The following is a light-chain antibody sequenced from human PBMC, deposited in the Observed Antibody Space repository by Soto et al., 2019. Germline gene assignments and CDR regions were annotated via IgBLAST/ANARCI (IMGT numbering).Light chain of an antibody. CDR2: GAS. J-gene: IGKJ4*01. Sequence: EIVMTQSPATLSGSPGGRATLSCRARESVNRNLAWYQPRPGQSPRLLLYGASTRATGTPSRFSGSGSGTEFTLSITSLQSDDFALYFCQHYNNWPLTFGGGTKVEMK. CDR1: ESVNRN. CDR3: QHYNNWPLT. V-gene: IGKV3-15*01.